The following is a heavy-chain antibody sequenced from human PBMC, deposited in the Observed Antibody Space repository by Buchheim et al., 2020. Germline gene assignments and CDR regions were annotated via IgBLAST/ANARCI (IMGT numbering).Heavy chain of an antibody. D-gene: IGHD3-22*01. CDR3: AKVGDPNGGIMIVGKTPHFDY. J-gene: IGHJ4*02. V-gene: IGHV3-30*18. CDR2: ISYDATIK. CDR1: GFTFSAYA. Sequence: QVQVVESGGGVVQPGRSLRLSCAASGFTFSAYAMHWVRQAPGKGLEWVAVISYDATIKYYADSVKGRFTISRDNSKNTLYLQMNSLRDEDTAVYFCAKVGDPNGGIMIVGKTPHFDYWGQGTL.